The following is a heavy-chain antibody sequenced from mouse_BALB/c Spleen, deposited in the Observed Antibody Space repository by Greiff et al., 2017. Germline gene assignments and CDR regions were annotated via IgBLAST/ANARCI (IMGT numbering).Heavy chain of an antibody. CDR2: ISIYYDNT. V-gene: IGHV1-67*01. Sequence: QVQLKESGPELVRPGESVKISCKGSGYTFTDYAMHWVKQSHAKSLEWIGVISIYYDNTNYNQQFKGKATMTVDKSSSTAYMELARLTSEDSAIYYCARWYDAMDYWGQGTSVTVSA. J-gene: IGHJ4*01. CDR3: ARWYDAMDY. CDR1: GYTFTDYA.